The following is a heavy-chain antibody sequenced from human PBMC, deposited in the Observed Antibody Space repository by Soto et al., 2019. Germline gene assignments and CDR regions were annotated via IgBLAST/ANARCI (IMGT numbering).Heavy chain of an antibody. V-gene: IGHV1-18*01. D-gene: IGHD3-10*01. CDR1: GYTFTSYG. Sequence: ASVKVSCKASGYTFTSYGIGGVRQAPGQGLEWMGWISAYNGNTNYAQKLQGRVTMTTDTSTSTAYMELRSLRSDDTAVYYCARELGTMVRGVSLAFDIWGQGTMVTVS. CDR3: ARELGTMVRGVSLAFDI. J-gene: IGHJ3*02. CDR2: ISAYNGNT.